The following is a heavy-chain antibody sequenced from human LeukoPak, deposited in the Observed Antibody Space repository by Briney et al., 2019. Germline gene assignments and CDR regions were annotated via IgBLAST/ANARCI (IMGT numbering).Heavy chain of an antibody. J-gene: IGHJ4*02. V-gene: IGHV3-7*01. CDR1: GFSFSTYW. CDR3: ARHRDDSSLNRPLY. D-gene: IGHD3-22*01. Sequence: PGGSLRLSCTAPGFSFSTYWMSWVRQAPGKGLEWVANIKQDGSEKYYVDSVKGRFTISRDDAKNSLYLQMNSLRAEDTAVYYCARHRDDSSLNRPLYWGQGALVTVSS. CDR2: IKQDGSEK.